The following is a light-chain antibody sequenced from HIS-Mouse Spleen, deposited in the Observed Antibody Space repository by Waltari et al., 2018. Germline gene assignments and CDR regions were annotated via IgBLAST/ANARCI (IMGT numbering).Light chain of an antibody. CDR2: EES. CDR3: YSTDSSGNHRV. V-gene: IGLV3-10*01. J-gene: IGLJ2*01. CDR1: ALPKKY. Sequence: SYELTQPPSVSVSPGQTARITCSGDALPKKYAYWYQQKSGQAPVLVIYEESKRPSGIPEGCSGSSSGTMGTLTISGAQVEDEADYYCYSTDSSGNHRVFGGGTKLTVL.